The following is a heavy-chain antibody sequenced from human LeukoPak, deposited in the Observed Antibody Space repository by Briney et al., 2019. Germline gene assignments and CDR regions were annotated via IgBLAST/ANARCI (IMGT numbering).Heavy chain of an antibody. V-gene: IGHV3-30*04. CDR3: ARARSIVVVPAAYSYYGMDV. CDR2: ISYDGRNK. D-gene: IGHD2-2*01. Sequence: TGRSLRLSCAAAGFTVSSYAMHWVRQAPGKGLEWVAVISYDGRNKYYAGSGKGRFTMSRNNSQNTLYLQTNSLRAEDTAVYHCARARSIVVVPAAYSYYGMDVWGQGTTVTVSS. J-gene: IGHJ6*02. CDR1: GFTVSSYA.